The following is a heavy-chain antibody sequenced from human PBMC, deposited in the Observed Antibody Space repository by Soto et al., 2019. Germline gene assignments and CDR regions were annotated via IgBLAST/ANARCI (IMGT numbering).Heavy chain of an antibody. CDR2: IVVGSGNT. D-gene: IGHD3-3*01. V-gene: IGHV1-58*01. CDR1: GFTFTSSA. J-gene: IGHJ4*02. Sequence: ASVKVSCKASGFTFTSSAVQWVRQARGQRLEWIGWIVVGSGNTNYAQKFQERVTITRDMSTSTAYMELSSLRSEDTAVYYCAADHDFWSGYYTFDYWGQGTLVTVSS. CDR3: AADHDFWSGYYTFDY.